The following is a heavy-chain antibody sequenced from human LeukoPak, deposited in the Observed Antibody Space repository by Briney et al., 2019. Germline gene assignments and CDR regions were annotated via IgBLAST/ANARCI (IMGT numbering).Heavy chain of an antibody. V-gene: IGHV3-15*01. CDR2: IKAKAHGGTI. CDR1: GFTFINAW. Sequence: PGGSLRLSCAASGFTFINAWMAWVRQAPGKGLEWVGRIKAKAHGGTIEYAAPVEGRFTISRDDSKNTLYLQMNSLKTEDTAVYYRTTDGVGAEGATYDNWGQGTLVSVSS. J-gene: IGHJ4*02. D-gene: IGHD1-26*01. CDR3: TTDGVGAEGATYDN.